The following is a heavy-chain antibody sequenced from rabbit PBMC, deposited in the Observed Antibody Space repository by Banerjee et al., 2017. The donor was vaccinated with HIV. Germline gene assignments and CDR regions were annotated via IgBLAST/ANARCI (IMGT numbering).Heavy chain of an antibody. D-gene: IGHD6-1*01. V-gene: IGHV1S40*01. CDR1: GFSFSSSYY. CDR3: ARGIYYAVTYVGDADATFHVYFKL. J-gene: IGHJ4*01. Sequence: QSLEESGGGLVKPGASLTLTCTASGFSFSSSYYMCWVRQAPGKGLEWIACIYAGSSGSAYYARWAKGRFTISKTSSTTVTLQMTSLTAADTATYFCARGIYYAVTYVGDADATFHVYFKLWGPGTLVTVS. CDR2: IYAGSSGSA.